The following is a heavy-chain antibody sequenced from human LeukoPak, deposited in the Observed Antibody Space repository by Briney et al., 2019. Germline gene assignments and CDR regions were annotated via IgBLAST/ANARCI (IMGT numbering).Heavy chain of an antibody. V-gene: IGHV4-39*01. Sequence: PSETLSLTCTVSGGSIRSSYYYWGWIRQPPGKGLEWIGSIYDSGSTYYNPSLKSRVTISVDTSKNQFSLKLSSVTAADTAVYYCAAYYSNNWYVFQYWGQGSLVTVSS. CDR1: GGSIRSSYYY. D-gene: IGHD6-13*01. CDR2: IYDSGST. J-gene: IGHJ1*01. CDR3: AAYYSNNWYVFQY.